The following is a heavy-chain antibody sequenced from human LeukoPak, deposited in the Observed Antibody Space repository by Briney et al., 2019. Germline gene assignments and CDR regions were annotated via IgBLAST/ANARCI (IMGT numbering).Heavy chain of an antibody. J-gene: IGHJ6*03. Sequence: PSETLSLTCAVYGGSFSGYYWNWIRQPPGKGLEWIGSISYSGSTNYNPSLESRVTISVDTSKNRISLKLRSVTAADTTVYYCARAPERWYSYGSYTYYYMDVWGKGTTVTVSS. CDR3: ARAPERWYSYGSYTYYYMDV. CDR2: ISYSGST. CDR1: GGSFSGYY. V-gene: IGHV4-59*01. D-gene: IGHD5-18*01.